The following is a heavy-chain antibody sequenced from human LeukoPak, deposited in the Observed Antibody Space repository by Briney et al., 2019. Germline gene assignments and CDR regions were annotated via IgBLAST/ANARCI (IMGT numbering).Heavy chain of an antibody. D-gene: IGHD5-12*01. CDR1: GFTFSTFA. CDR3: AKAFSAYENWPPNWFDP. V-gene: IGHV3-23*01. Sequence: PGGSLRLSCAASGFTFSTFAMSWVRQAPGEGLEWVSAISGSGGGTYYADSVKGRLTISRDNSKNTLYLQMSSLRAEDTAVYYCAKAFSAYENWPPNWFDPWGQGTLVTVSS. J-gene: IGHJ5*02. CDR2: ISGSGGGT.